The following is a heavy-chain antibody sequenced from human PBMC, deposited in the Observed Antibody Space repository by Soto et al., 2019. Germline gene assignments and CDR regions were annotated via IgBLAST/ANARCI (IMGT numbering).Heavy chain of an antibody. V-gene: IGHV3-74*01. J-gene: IGHJ4*02. D-gene: IGHD1-1*01. Sequence: VQLVESGGGLFQPGESLRLSCAASGFTFSGYWMHWVRQGPGKGLEWVSRINTDGGGTTYADSVKGRFTISRDNAENTLYLQMNSLRADDTALYYCARWSVEPGIDYWGQGTLVTVSS. CDR2: INTDGGGT. CDR1: GFTFSGYW. CDR3: ARWSVEPGIDY.